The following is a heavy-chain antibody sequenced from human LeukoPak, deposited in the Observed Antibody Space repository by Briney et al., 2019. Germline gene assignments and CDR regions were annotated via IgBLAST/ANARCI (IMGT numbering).Heavy chain of an antibody. CDR3: ARQDCSGGSCYYQRKRINP. Sequence: GESLKISCKGSGYSFTSYWIGWVRQMPGKGLEWVGIIYPGYSDTKYSPSFQGQVTISADKSISTAYLQWSSLKASDTAMYYCARQDCSGGSCYYQRKRINPWGQGDLVTVSS. CDR1: GYSFTSYW. D-gene: IGHD2-15*01. V-gene: IGHV5-51*01. J-gene: IGHJ5*02. CDR2: IYPGYSDT.